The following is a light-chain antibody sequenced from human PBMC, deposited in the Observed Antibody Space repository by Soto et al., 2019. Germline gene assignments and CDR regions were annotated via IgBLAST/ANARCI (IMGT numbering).Light chain of an antibody. J-gene: IGLJ2*01. CDR3: AAWDDSLNGRGV. V-gene: IGLV1-44*01. CDR2: SNN. Sequence: QPVLTQPPSASGTPGQRVTISCSGSSSNIGSNTVNWYQQLPGTAPKLLIYSNNQRPPGVPDRFSGSKSGTSASLAISGLQSEDEADYYCAAWDDSLNGRGVFGGGTKLTVL. CDR1: SSNIGSNT.